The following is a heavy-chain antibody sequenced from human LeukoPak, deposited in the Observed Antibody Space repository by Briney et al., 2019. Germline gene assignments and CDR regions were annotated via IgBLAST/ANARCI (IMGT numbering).Heavy chain of an antibody. J-gene: IGHJ4*02. CDR2: IYTSGST. D-gene: IGHD4-17*01. CDR3: ARDASWGGDYSYYFDY. CDR1: GGSISSYY. Sequence: SETLSLTCTVSGGSISSYYWSWNRQPAGKGLEWIGRIYTSGSTNYNPSLKSRVTMSVDTSKNQFSLKLSSVTAADTAVYYCARDASWGGDYSYYFDYWGQGTLVTVSS. V-gene: IGHV4-4*07.